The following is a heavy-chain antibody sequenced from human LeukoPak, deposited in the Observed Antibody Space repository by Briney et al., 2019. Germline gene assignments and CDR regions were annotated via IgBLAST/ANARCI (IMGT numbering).Heavy chain of an antibody. CDR2: ISAYNGNT. V-gene: IGHV1-18*01. CDR3: ARDLRDIVVVPAAINFDY. D-gene: IGHD2-2*02. Sequence: ASVKVSCKASGYTFTSYGISWVRQAPVQGLEWMGWISAYNGNTNYAQKLQGRVTMTTDTSTSTAYMELRSLRSDDTAVYYCARDLRDIVVVPAAINFDYWGQGTLVTVSS. J-gene: IGHJ4*02. CDR1: GYTFTSYG.